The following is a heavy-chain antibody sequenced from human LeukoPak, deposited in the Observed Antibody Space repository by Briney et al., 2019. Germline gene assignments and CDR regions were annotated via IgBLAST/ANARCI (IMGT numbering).Heavy chain of an antibody. CDR1: GFTFSSYS. CDR2: ISSSSTI. V-gene: IGHV3-48*01. D-gene: IGHD3-22*01. Sequence: GGSLRLSCAASGFTFSSYSMNWVRQAPGKGLEWVSYISSSSTIYYADSVKGRFTISRDNAKNSLYLQMNSLRAEDTAVYYCAREDRTEAFDIWGQGTMVTVSS. CDR3: AREDRTEAFDI. J-gene: IGHJ3*02.